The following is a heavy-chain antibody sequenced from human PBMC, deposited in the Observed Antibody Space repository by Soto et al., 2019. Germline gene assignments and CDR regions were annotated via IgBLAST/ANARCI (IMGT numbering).Heavy chain of an antibody. V-gene: IGHV1-18*01. Sequence: ASVKVSCKASGYTFTSYAMHWVRQAPGQGLEWMGWISAYNGNTNYAQKLQGRVTMTTDTSTSTAYMELRSLRSDDTAAYYCAREGGVVRGLYYYYGMDVWGQGTTVTVSS. CDR2: ISAYNGNT. J-gene: IGHJ6*02. CDR1: GYTFTSYA. CDR3: AREGGVVRGLYYYYGMDV. D-gene: IGHD3-10*01.